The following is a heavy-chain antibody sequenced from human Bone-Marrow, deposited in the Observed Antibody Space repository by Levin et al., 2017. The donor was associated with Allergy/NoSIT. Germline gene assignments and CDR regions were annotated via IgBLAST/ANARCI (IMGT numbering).Heavy chain of an antibody. D-gene: IGHD6-19*01. CDR1: GFTFSSYG. CDR2: IWYDGSNK. V-gene: IGHV3-33*01. CDR3: ARDPGYSSGWYYDYYYGMDV. Sequence: LSLTCAASGFTFSSYGMHWVRQAPGKGLEWVAVIWYDGSNKYYADSVKGRFTISRDNSKNTLYLQMNSLRAEDTAVYYCARDPGYSSGWYYDYYYGMDVWGQGTTVTVSS. J-gene: IGHJ6*02.